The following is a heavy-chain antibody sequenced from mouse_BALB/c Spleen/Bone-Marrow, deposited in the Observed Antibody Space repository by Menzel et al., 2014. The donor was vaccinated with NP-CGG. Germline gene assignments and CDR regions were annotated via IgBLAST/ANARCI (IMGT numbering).Heavy chain of an antibody. CDR1: GFTLSSYG. V-gene: IGHV5-6*01. D-gene: IGHD4-1*01. J-gene: IGHJ2*01. Sequence: EVKLMESGGDLVKPGGSLKLSCAASGFTLSSYGMSWVRQTPDKRLEWVATISSGGSYTYYPDSVKGRFTISRDNAKNTLYLQMSSLKSGDTAMYYCARLGRDYFDYWGQGTTLTVSS. CDR2: ISSGGSYT. CDR3: ARLGRDYFDY.